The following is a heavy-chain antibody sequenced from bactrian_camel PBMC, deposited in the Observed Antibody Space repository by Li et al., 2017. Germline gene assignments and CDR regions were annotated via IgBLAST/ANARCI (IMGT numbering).Heavy chain of an antibody. J-gene: IGHJ4*01. CDR3: AMAHGGGWAILDILQYIY. D-gene: IGHD7*01. CDR1: GMIYSNYC. Sequence: HVQLVESGGGSVQAGGSLRLSCSASGMIYSNYCMGRFRQAPGKEREGVASIHTGDKSTEYADSVKDRFTVSWDKSKNTMYLQMDSLKPEDTAKYYCAMAHGGGWAILDILQYIYWGQGTQVTVS. CDR2: IHTGDKST. V-gene: IGHV3S33*01.